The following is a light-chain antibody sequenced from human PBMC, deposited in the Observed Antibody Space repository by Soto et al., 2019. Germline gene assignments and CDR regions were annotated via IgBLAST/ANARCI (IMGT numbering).Light chain of an antibody. Sequence: EIVLTQSPLSLPVTPGEPASISCRSSRNLLHSNGYYYLDWYLQKPGQSPQLLIYLGSNRASGVPDRFSGSGSGTDFTLTISRVEPEDVGVYFCAQGLATPFTFGGGTKVEIK. CDR2: LGS. J-gene: IGKJ4*01. CDR3: AQGLATPFT. CDR1: RNLLHSNGYYY. V-gene: IGKV2-28*01.